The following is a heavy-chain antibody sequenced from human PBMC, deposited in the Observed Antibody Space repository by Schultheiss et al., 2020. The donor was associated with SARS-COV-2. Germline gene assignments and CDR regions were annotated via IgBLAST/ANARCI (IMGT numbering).Heavy chain of an antibody. J-gene: IGHJ4*02. D-gene: IGHD3-9*01. CDR3: ARLRHDILTVKVRGYFDY. V-gene: IGHV4-34*01. CDR1: GGSFSGYY. CDR2: IYYSGST. Sequence: GSLRLSCAVYGGSFSGYYWSWIRQHPGKGLEWIGYIYYSGSTYYNPSLKSRVTISVDTSKNQFSLKLSSVTAADTAVYYCARLRHDILTVKVRGYFDYWGQGTLVTVAS.